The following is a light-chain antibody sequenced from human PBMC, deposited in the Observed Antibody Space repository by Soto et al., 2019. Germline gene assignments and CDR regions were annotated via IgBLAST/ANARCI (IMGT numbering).Light chain of an antibody. CDR2: SRT. CDR3: QSYDSSLSAVV. CDR1: SSNIGAHYD. J-gene: IGLJ2*01. V-gene: IGLV1-40*01. Sequence: QSVLTQPPSVSGAPGQTVTISCTGSSSNIGAHYDVHWYQQLPGTAPKLLIYSRTIRPSGVPVRFSGSQSGTSASLAIAGLQAEDEADYYCQSYDSSLSAVVFGGGTKLTVL.